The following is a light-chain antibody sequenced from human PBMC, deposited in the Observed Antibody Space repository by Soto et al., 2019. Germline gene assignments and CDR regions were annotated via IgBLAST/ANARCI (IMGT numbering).Light chain of an antibody. Sequence: QSALTQPPSASGSPGQSVTISCTGTSSDIGGYNSVSWYQQHPGKAPKLMIYDVSKRPSGVPDRFSGSKSGNTASLTISGLQAEDEADYYCCSYAGSVVVFGGGTKLTVL. CDR1: SSDIGGYNS. CDR2: DVS. J-gene: IGLJ2*01. CDR3: CSYAGSVVV. V-gene: IGLV2-8*01.